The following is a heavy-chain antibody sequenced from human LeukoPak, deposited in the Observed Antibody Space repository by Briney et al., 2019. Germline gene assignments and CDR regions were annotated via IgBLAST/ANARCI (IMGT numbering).Heavy chain of an antibody. V-gene: IGHV3-53*01. D-gene: IGHD7-27*01. CDR2: IYSGYST. CDR3: ARDNWGSY. Sequence: PGGSLRPSCPPSGFTVNNNYMNWVRKAPGKGLEWVSVIYSGYSTYYADSVKGRFTISRDNSKNTLYLQMNSLRAEDTAVYYCARDNWGSYWGQGTLVTVSS. CDR1: GFTVNNNY. J-gene: IGHJ4*02.